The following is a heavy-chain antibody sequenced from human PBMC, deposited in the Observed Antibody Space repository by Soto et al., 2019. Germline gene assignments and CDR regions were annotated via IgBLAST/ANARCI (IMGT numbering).Heavy chain of an antibody. CDR2: IYHSGST. J-gene: IGHJ6*02. CDR1: CGSIISGGYS. D-gene: IGHD1-1*01. V-gene: IGHV4-30-2*01. CDR3: ARARGDGTGYYYGMDV. Sequence: PSEALSLTGAVSCGSIISGGYSWSWIRQPPGKGLEWIGYIYHSGSTYYNSSLKSRVTISVDRSKNQFSLKLSSVTAADTAVYYCARARGDGTGYYYGMDVWGQGTTVTVSS.